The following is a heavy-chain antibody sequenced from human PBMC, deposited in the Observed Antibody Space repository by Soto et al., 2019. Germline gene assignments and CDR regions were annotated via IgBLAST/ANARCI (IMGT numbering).Heavy chain of an antibody. J-gene: IGHJ6*03. V-gene: IGHV3-48*01. D-gene: IGHD4-4*01. CDR2: ISSSSSTI. CDR1: GFTFSSYS. CDR3: AKSMTTLTSYYYYYMDV. Sequence: GGSLRLSCAASGFTFSSYSMNWVRQAPGKGLEWVSYISSSSSTIYYADSVKGRFTISRDNAKNSLYLQMNSLRAEDTAVYYCAKSMTTLTSYYYYYMDVWGKGTKVTVSS.